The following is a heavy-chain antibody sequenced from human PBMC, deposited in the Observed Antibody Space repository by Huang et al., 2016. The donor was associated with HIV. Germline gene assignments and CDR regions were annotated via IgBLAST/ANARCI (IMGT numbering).Heavy chain of an antibody. D-gene: IGHD3-10*01. V-gene: IGHV4-39*01. CDR2: IFYGGNT. Sequence: QLQLQESGPGLVKSSGTLSLTCTVSGGSMNSSYYYWGWIRQPPGEGLEWIASIFYGGNTFFNPSLKSRANISVDTSKSQFSLTLTSVTAADTAIYYCARMVRVSLYTKPPGGWFDPWGQGTKVIVSS. CDR3: ARMVRVSLYTKPPGGWFDP. J-gene: IGHJ5*02. CDR1: GGSMNSSYYY.